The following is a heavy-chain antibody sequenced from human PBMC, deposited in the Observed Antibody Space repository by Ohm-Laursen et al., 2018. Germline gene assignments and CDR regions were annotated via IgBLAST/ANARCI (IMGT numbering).Heavy chain of an antibody. V-gene: IGHV3-9*01. J-gene: IGHJ2*01. CDR3: AKVGTSMVTTWYFDL. D-gene: IGHD5-18*01. Sequence: SLRLSCAASGFTFDDYAMHWVRQAPGKGLEWVSGISWNSGSLGYADSVKGRFTISRDNAKNSLYLQMNSLRPEDTALYYCAKVGTSMVTTWYFDLWGRGTLVTVSS. CDR2: ISWNSGSL. CDR1: GFTFDDYA.